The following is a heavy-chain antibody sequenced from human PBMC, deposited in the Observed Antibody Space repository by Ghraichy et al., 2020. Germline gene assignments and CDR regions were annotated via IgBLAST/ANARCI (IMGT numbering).Heavy chain of an antibody. D-gene: IGHD4-23*01. V-gene: IGHV4-39*01. CDR1: GGSISSSSYY. CDR3: ARQGATVVTPDY. CDR2: IYYSGST. Sequence: SETLSLTCTVSGGSISSSSYYWGWIRQPPGKGLEWIGSIYYSGSTYYNPSLKSRVTISVDTSKNQFSLKLSSVTAADTAVYYCARQGATVVTPDYWGQGTLVTVSS. J-gene: IGHJ4*02.